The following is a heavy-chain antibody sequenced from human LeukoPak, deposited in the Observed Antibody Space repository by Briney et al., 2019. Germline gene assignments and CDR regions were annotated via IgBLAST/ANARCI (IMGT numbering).Heavy chain of an antibody. CDR1: GGSISSSSYY. D-gene: IGHD1-26*01. J-gene: IGHJ3*02. V-gene: IGHV4-39*01. Sequence: SSETLSLTCTVSGGSISSSSYYWGWIRQPPGKGLEWIGSIYYSGSTYYNPSLKSRVTISVDTSKNQFSLKLSSVTAADTAVYYCARPSIEWELVIRERLGAFDIWGQGTMVTVSS. CDR2: IYYSGST. CDR3: ARPSIEWELVIRERLGAFDI.